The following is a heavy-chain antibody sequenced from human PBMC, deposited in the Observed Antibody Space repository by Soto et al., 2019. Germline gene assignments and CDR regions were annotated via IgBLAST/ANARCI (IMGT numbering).Heavy chain of an antibody. Sequence: SVKVSCKASGGTFSSYAISWVRQAPGQGLEWMGGIIPIFGTANYAQKFQGRVTITADESTSTAYMELSSLRSEDTAVYYCARVGVGATRDFDYWGQRTLFTVSS. J-gene: IGHJ4*02. CDR1: GGTFSSYA. D-gene: IGHD1-26*01. CDR2: IIPIFGTA. CDR3: ARVGVGATRDFDY. V-gene: IGHV1-69*13.